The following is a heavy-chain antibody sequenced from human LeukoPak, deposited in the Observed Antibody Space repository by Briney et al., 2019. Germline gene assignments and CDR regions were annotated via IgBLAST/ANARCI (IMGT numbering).Heavy chain of an antibody. CDR2: ISGSGGST. CDR3: AKDGTHYDGGYFDY. D-gene: IGHD3-16*01. J-gene: IGHJ4*02. Sequence: PGGSLRLSCAASGFTFSSYAMSWVRQAPGKGLEWVSAISGSGGSTYYADSVKGRFTISRDNSKNTLYLQMNSLRAEDTAVCYCAKDGTHYDGGYFDYWGQGTLVTVSS. CDR1: GFTFSSYA. V-gene: IGHV3-23*01.